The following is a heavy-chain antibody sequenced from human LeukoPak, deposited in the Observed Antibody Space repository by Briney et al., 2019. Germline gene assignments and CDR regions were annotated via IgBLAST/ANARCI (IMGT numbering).Heavy chain of an antibody. CDR3: ARNSGSYSYFDY. D-gene: IGHD1-26*01. CDR1: GFIFGSYS. CDR2: ISSSSSYI. J-gene: IGHJ4*02. V-gene: IGHV3-21*04. Sequence: KPGGSLRLSCAASGFIFGSYSMNWVRQAPGKGLEWVSSISSSSSYIYYADSVKGRFTISRDNAKNSLYLQMNSLRAEDTALYYCARNSGSYSYFDYWGQGTLVTVSS.